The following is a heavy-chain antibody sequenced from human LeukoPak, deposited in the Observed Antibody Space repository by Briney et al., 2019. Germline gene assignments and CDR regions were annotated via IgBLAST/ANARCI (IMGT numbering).Heavy chain of an antibody. CDR1: GYLFINYG. V-gene: IGHV1-18*01. J-gene: IGHJ4*02. CDR3: ARTSGVSVAGSPYYFDF. D-gene: IGHD6-13*01. CDR2: ISPYSGNT. Sequence: ASVRVSCKASGYLFINYGISWLRQAPGQGLECLGWISPYSGNTDYPQKLQGRVTMTTDTSTTTAYMELRSLSFDDTAVYYCARTSGVSVAGSPYYFDFWGQGTLISVSS.